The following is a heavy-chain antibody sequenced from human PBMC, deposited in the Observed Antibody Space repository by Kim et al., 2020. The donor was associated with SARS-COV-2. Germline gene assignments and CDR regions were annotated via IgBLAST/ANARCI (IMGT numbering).Heavy chain of an antibody. Sequence: GGSLRLSCVASGFTFSTSDMHWVRQVPGGGLEWVSAIGTVYDTYYAGSVKGRFTISRDNAKNSLYLQMNSLRAGDTAVSFCAREIKGARGNDVGLDFWG. J-gene: IGHJ3*01. CDR2: IGTVYDT. CDR1: GFTFSTSD. V-gene: IGHV3-13*01. CDR3: AREIKGARGNDVGLDF. D-gene: IGHD1-1*01.